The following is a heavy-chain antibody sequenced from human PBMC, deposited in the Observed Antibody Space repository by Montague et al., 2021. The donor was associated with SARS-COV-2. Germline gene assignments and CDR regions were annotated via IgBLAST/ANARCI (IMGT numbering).Heavy chain of an antibody. CDR1: GFTFSDYY. CDR2: INWNGGST. D-gene: IGHD4-17*01. Sequence: SLRLSCAASGFTFSDYYMSWIRQAPGKGLEWVSGINWNGGSTGYADSVKGRFTISRDNAKNSLYLQMNSLRAEDTALYYCATLDYGDYYDWYFDLWGRGTLVTVSS. V-gene: IGHV3-20*04. J-gene: IGHJ2*01. CDR3: ATLDYGDYYDWYFDL.